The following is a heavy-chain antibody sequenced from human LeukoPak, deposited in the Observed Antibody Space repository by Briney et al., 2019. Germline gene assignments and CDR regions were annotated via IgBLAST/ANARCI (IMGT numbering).Heavy chain of an antibody. Sequence: SQTLSLTCTVSGGSISSGGYYWSWIRQPPGKGLEWIGYIYHSGSTYYNPSLKSRVTISVDRSKNQFSLKLSSVTAADTAVYYCARANVRVTAFDIWGQGTMVTVSS. CDR3: ARANVRVTAFDI. J-gene: IGHJ3*02. CDR1: GGSISSGGYY. D-gene: IGHD3-16*01. V-gene: IGHV4-30-2*01. CDR2: IYHSGST.